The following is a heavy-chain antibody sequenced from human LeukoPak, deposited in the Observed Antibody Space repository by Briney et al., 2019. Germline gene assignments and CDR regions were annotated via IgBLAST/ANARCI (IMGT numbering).Heavy chain of an antibody. V-gene: IGHV3-30*02. CDR2: IRNDGSNK. D-gene: IGHD4-23*01. Sequence: GGSLRLSCAASGFIFSSYGMHWVRQAPGRGLEWVAFIRNDGSNKYYADSVKGRFTISRDNSKNTLYLQMNSLRAEDTAVYYCAKLLSNSGRFLYWGQGTLVTVSS. J-gene: IGHJ4*02. CDR1: GFIFSSYG. CDR3: AKLLSNSGRFLY.